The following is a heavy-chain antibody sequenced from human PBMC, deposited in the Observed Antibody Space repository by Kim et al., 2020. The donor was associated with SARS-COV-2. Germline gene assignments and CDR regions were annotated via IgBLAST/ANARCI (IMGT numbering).Heavy chain of an antibody. CDR3: AKDYGVVVAALDY. J-gene: IGHJ4*02. Sequence: YADSVKGRFTISRDNSKNTLYLQMNSLRAEDTAVYYCAKDYGVVVAALDYWGQGTLVTVSS. V-gene: IGHV3-30*02. D-gene: IGHD2-15*01.